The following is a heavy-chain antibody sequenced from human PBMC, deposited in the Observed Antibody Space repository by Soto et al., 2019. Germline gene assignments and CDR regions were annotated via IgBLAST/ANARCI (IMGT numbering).Heavy chain of an antibody. CDR1: GGSIRSYY. V-gene: IGHV4-59*08. Sequence: SLTCTVSGGSIRSYYWSWIRQPPGKGLEWIGYIYYSGSTNYNPSLKSRVSISVDTSKNQFSLNLSSVTAADTAVYYCARHRYSSGWYVEYWGQGTLVTVSS. J-gene: IGHJ4*02. CDR2: IYYSGST. D-gene: IGHD6-19*01. CDR3: ARHRYSSGWYVEY.